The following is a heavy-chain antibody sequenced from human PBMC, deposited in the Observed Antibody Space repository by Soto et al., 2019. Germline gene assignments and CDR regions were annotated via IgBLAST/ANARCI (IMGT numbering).Heavy chain of an antibody. CDR1: GGTFSSYA. J-gene: IGHJ5*02. D-gene: IGHD1-26*01. CDR3: ARDSGSYYIWFDP. CDR2: IILIFGTA. V-gene: IGHV1-69*13. Sequence: SVKVSCKASGGTFSSYAISWVRQAPGQGLEWMGGIILIFGTANYTQKFQGRVTITADESTSTAYIELSSLRSEDTAVYYCARDSGSYYIWFDPWGQGTLVTVSS.